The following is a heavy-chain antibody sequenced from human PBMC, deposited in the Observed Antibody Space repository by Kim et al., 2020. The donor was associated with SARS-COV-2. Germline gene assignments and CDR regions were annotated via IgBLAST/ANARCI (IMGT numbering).Heavy chain of an antibody. Sequence: ASVKVSCKASGYTFTGYYMHWVRQAPGQGLEWMGWINPNSGGTNYAQKFQGWVTMTRDTSISTAYMELSRLRSDDTAVYYCARGPPFEGGGNYYYYGMDVWGQGTTVTVSS. J-gene: IGHJ6*02. CDR3: ARGPPFEGGGNYYYYGMDV. V-gene: IGHV1-2*04. CDR2: INPNSGGT. D-gene: IGHD3-16*01. CDR1: GYTFTGYY.